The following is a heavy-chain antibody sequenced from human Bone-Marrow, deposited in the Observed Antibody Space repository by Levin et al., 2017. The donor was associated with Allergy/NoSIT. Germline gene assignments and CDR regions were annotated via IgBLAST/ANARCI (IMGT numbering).Heavy chain of an antibody. CDR2: IHYSGST. D-gene: IGHD6-19*01. V-gene: IGHV4-39*01. Sequence: PGGSLRLSCTVSGGSINSGTYYWGWIRQPPGKGLEWIGTIHYSGSTYYNPSLKSRVTISVDTSKNQFSLNLSSVTAADTAVYYCARLRPVDYWGQGTLVTVSS. CDR3: ARLRPVDY. CDR1: GGSINSGTYY. J-gene: IGHJ4*02.